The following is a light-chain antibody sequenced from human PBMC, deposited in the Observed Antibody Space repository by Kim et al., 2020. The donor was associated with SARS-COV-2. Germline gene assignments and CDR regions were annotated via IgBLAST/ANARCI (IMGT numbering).Light chain of an antibody. J-gene: IGLJ3*02. CDR3: VLYMGRGISV. V-gene: IGLV8-61*01. CDR2: SIN. Sequence: QAVVTQEPSFSVSPGGTVTLTCGLSSGSVSTSYYPSWYQQTPGQAPRTLIYSINTRSSGVPDRFSGSILGNKAALTITGAQADDESDYYCVLYMGRGISVFGGGTQLTVL. CDR1: SGSVSTSYY.